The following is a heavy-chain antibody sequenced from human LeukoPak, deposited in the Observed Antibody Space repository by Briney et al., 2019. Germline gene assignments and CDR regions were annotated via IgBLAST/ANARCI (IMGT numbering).Heavy chain of an antibody. CDR2: ISSSSSYI. CDR3: ASRGRIVGATGYYYGMDV. CDR1: GFTFSSYS. D-gene: IGHD1-26*01. Sequence: GGSLRLSCAASGFTFSSYSMNWVRQAPGKGLEWVSSISSSSSYIYYADSVKGRFTISRDNAKNSLYLQMNSLRAEDTAVYYCASRGRIVGATGYYYGMDVWGQGTTVTVSS. J-gene: IGHJ6*02. V-gene: IGHV3-21*04.